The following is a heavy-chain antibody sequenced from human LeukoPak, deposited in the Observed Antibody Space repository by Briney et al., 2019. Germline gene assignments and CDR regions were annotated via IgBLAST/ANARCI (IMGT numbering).Heavy chain of an antibody. Sequence: ASVTVSCKASGGTFSSYTISWVRQAPGQGLEWMGGIIPIFGTANYAQKFQGRVTIAADESTSTAYMELSSLRSEDTAVYYCARGRYSSSINSMDVWGQGTTVTVSS. CDR2: IIPIFGTA. V-gene: IGHV1-69*13. CDR1: GGTFSSYT. CDR3: ARGRYSSSINSMDV. J-gene: IGHJ6*02. D-gene: IGHD6-6*01.